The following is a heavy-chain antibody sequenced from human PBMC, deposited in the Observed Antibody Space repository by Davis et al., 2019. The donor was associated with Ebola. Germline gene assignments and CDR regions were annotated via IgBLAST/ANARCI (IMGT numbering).Heavy chain of an antibody. CDR2: IYYSGST. CDR3: ARRDIVASHDAFDI. CDR1: GGSISSSSYY. D-gene: IGHD5-12*01. V-gene: IGHV4-39*01. Sequence: SETLSLTCTVSGGSISSSSYYWGWIRQPPGKGLEWIGSIYYSGSTYYNPSLKSRVTISVDTAKNQFSLKLSSVAAADTAVYYCARRDIVASHDAFDIWGQGTVVTVSS. J-gene: IGHJ3*02.